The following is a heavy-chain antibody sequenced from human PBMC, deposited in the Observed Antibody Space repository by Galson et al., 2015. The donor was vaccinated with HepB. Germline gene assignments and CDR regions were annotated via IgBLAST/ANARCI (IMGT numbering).Heavy chain of an antibody. Sequence: SVKVSCKASGYTFTGYYMHWVRQAPGQGLEWMGWINPNSGGTNYAQKFQGRVTMTRDTSISTAYMELSRLRSDDTAVYYCARDRDIQPQYYFDYWGQGTLVTVSS. D-gene: IGHD2-15*01. CDR3: ARDRDIQPQYYFDY. V-gene: IGHV1-2*02. J-gene: IGHJ4*02. CDR2: INPNSGGT. CDR1: GYTFTGYY.